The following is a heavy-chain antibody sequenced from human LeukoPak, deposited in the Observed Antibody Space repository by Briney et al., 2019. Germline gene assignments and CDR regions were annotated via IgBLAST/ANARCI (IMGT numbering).Heavy chain of an antibody. V-gene: IGHV3-66*01. CDR2: IYRSGST. CDR1: GFTVSSNY. CDR3: ARDLGSTAMEIDY. Sequence: GGSLRLACAASGFTVSSNYMSWIRQAPGKGLEWVSVIYRSGSTHYADSVKDRFIISRDNSKNTLYLQMNSLRAEDTAVYYCARDLGSTAMEIDYWGQGTLVTVSS. D-gene: IGHD5-18*01. J-gene: IGHJ4*02.